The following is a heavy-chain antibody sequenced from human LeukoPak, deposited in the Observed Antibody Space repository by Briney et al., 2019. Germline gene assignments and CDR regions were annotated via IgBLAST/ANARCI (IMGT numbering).Heavy chain of an antibody. CDR3: ARRTWMPYFDY. J-gene: IGHJ4*02. CDR1: GFTFSSNG. D-gene: IGHD5-12*01. V-gene: IGHV3-30*02. Sequence: GGSLRLSCVASGFTFSSNGMHWVRQAPGKGLEWVTFIQYDGSKKYYADSVKGRFTISRDNSKNTLYLEMNSLRAEDTAVYYCARRTWMPYFDYWGQGTLVTVSS. CDR2: IQYDGSKK.